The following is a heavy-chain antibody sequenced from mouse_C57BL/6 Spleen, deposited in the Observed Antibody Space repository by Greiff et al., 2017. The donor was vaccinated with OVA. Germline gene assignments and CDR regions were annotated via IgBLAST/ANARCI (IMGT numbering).Heavy chain of an antibody. CDR1: GFNIKDVY. D-gene: IGHD4-1*01. CDR3: TTPNWDDY. J-gene: IGHJ2*01. V-gene: IGHV14-4*01. Sequence: VQLKQSGAELVRSGASVKLSCTASGFNIKDVYMHWVKQRPEQGLEWIGWSDTETGDSEYASKFQGKATIIADTSSNTAYLQLSSLTSEDTAVYYCTTPNWDDYWGQGTTLTVAS. CDR2: SDTETGDS.